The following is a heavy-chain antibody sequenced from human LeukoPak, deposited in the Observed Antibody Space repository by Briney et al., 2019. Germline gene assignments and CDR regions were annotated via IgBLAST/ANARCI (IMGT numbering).Heavy chain of an antibody. D-gene: IGHD2-2*01. CDR2: INHSGST. V-gene: IGHV4-34*01. Sequence: SETLSLTCAVYGGSFSGYYWSWIRQPPGKGLEWIGEINHSGSTNYNPSLKSRVTISVDTSKNQFSLKPSSVTAADTAVYYCARGGHCSSTSCPRFDPWGQGTLVTVSS. CDR1: GGSFSGYY. CDR3: ARGGHCSSTSCPRFDP. J-gene: IGHJ5*02.